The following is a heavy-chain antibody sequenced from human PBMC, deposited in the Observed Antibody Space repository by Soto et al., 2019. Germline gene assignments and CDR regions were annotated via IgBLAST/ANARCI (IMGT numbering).Heavy chain of an antibody. CDR3: ARDTTEMATITPYFDY. CDR2: INPNSGGT. J-gene: IGHJ4*02. CDR1: GYTFTGYY. D-gene: IGHD5-12*01. Sequence: ASVKVSCKASGYTFTGYYMHWVRQAPGQGLEWMGWINPNSGGTNYAQKFQGWVAMTRDTSISTAYMELSRLRSDDTAVYYCARDTTEMATITPYFDYWGQGTLVTVSS. V-gene: IGHV1-2*04.